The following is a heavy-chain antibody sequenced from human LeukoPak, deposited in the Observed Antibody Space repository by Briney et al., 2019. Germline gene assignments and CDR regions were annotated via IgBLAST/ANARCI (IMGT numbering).Heavy chain of an antibody. CDR3: AKDPNFFGVEYFDY. D-gene: IGHD3-3*01. J-gene: IGHJ4*02. CDR1: GFTFSSYG. V-gene: IGHV3-23*01. Sequence: GGSLRLSCAASGFTFSSYGMSWVRQAPGKGLEWVSAISGSGGSTYYADSVKGRFTISRDNSKNTLYLQMNSLRAEDTAVYYCAKDPNFFGVEYFDYWGQGTLVTVSS. CDR2: ISGSGGST.